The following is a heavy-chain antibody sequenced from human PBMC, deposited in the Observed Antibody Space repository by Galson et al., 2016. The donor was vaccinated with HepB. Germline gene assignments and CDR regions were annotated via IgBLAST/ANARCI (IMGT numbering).Heavy chain of an antibody. CDR3: AREGESVDDPLTFPDY. CDR1: GFTFSSYS. J-gene: IGHJ4*02. Sequence: SLRLSCAASGFTFSSYSMQWVRQAPGKGLEWVSSISTSSSFIYYGESVKGRFTVSRDNNMNALFLQMDGLRAEDTAVYYCAREGESVDDPLTFPDYWGQGTLVTVSS. V-gene: IGHV3-21*01. CDR2: ISTSSSFI. D-gene: IGHD3-16*01.